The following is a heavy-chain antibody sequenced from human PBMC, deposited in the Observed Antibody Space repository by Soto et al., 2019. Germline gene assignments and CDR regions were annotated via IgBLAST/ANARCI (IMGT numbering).Heavy chain of an antibody. CDR1: GCSISSGGYY. Sequence: SETLSLTCTVSGCSISSGGYYWSWIRQHPGKGLEWIGYIYYSGSTYYNPSLKSRVTISVDTSKNQFSLKLSSVTAADTAVYYCASDSYGSLGLDYWGQGTLVTVSS. CDR3: ASDSYGSLGLDY. V-gene: IGHV4-31*03. D-gene: IGHD5-18*01. CDR2: IYYSGST. J-gene: IGHJ4*02.